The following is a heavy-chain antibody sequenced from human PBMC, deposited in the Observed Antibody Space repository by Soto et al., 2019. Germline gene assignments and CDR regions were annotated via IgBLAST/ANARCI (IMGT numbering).Heavy chain of an antibody. CDR2: IYHSGSF. D-gene: IGHD2-15*01. CDR3: ARVEGVVVEAGLHYFEY. J-gene: IGHJ4*02. Sequence: SETLSLTCAVSGGSISSAGYSWNWIRQPPGQGLEWIGYIYHSGSFLYSPSLKSRVTISVDRSKNQFSLKLSSVTAADTAVYYCARVEGVVVEAGLHYFEYWGQGSQVTVSS. CDR1: GGSISSAGYS. V-gene: IGHV4-30-2*01.